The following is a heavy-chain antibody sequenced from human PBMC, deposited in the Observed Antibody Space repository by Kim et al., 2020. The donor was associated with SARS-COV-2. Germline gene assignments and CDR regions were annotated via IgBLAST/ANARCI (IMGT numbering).Heavy chain of an antibody. Sequence: GGSLRLSCAASGFTFSSYAMSWVRQAPGKGLEWVSAISGSGGSTYYADSVKGRFTISRDNSKNTLYLQMNSLRAEDTAVYYCAKDNAVVVPAANLDAFDIWGQGTMVTVSS. J-gene: IGHJ3*02. V-gene: IGHV3-23*01. CDR3: AKDNAVVVPAANLDAFDI. D-gene: IGHD2-2*01. CDR1: GFTFSSYA. CDR2: ISGSGGST.